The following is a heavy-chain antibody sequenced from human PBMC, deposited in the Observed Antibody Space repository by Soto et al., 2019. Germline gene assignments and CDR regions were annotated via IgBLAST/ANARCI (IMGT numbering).Heavy chain of an antibody. CDR2: IIPIFGTA. CDR3: AREFTTVNYGTRWFDP. V-gene: IGHV1-69*13. D-gene: IGHD4-4*01. J-gene: IGHJ5*02. CDR1: GGTFSSYA. Sequence: SVKVSCKASGGTFSSYAISWVRQAPGQGLEWMGGIIPIFGTANYAQKFQGRVTITADESTSTAYMELSSLRSEDTAVYYCAREFTTVNYGTRWFDPWGQGTLVTVSS.